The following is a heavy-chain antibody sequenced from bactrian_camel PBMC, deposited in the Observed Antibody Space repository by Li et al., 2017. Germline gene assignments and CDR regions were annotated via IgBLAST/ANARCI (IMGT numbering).Heavy chain of an antibody. D-gene: IGHD1*01. CDR1: GYQFMSCG. J-gene: IGHJ6*01. CDR2: IVTGGGST. Sequence: VQLVESGGGSVQAGGSLRLVCAASGYQFMSCGVGWFRQAPGKGPEWVSTIVTGGGSTYNADSVEGRFTIAKDSAKDTLYLQMTGLKLEDTGMYYCAADWAPTDWTTCMGLVAGSGYWGPGTQVTVS. V-gene: IGHV3S31*01. CDR3: AADWAPTDWTTCMGLVAGSGY.